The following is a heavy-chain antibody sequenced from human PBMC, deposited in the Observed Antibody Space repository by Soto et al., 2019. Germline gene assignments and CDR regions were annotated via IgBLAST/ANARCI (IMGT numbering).Heavy chain of an antibody. CDR1: GFSLSTSGVG. Sequence: QITLKESGPTLVKPTQTLTLTCTFSGFSLSTSGVGVGWIRQPPGKALEWLALIYWDDDKRYSPSLKSRLTITKDTSKNQVVPTMTNMDPVDTATYYCAHSRRITIFGVVPTYYYYGMDVWGQGTTVTVSS. J-gene: IGHJ6*02. CDR3: AHSRRITIFGVVPTYYYYGMDV. V-gene: IGHV2-5*02. D-gene: IGHD3-3*01. CDR2: IYWDDDK.